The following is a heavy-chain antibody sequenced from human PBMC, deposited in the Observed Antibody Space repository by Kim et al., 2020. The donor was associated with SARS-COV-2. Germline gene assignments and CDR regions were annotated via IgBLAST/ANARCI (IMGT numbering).Heavy chain of an antibody. CDR2: ISGSGGST. J-gene: IGHJ4*02. Sequence: GGSLRLSCAASGFTFSSYAMSWVRQAPGKGLEWVSAISGSGGSTYYADSVKGRFTISRDNSKNTLYLQMNSLRAEDTAVYYCAKTPYLWFGAPLLFDYWGQGTLVSVSS. D-gene: IGHD3-10*01. CDR1: GFTFSSYA. V-gene: IGHV3-23*01. CDR3: AKTPYLWFGAPLLFDY.